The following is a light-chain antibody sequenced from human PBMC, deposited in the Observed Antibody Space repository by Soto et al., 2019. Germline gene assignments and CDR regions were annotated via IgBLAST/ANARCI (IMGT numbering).Light chain of an antibody. Sequence: AIPLTQSPPSLYASVGDRVTITCRASQAIRNDLGRYQQKPGEAPKLLIFAASNLQSGVPSRFSGSGSGTDFTLTISSLQPEDFATYYCLQDYNYSFTFGGGTKVEIK. J-gene: IGKJ4*01. V-gene: IGKV1-6*01. CDR2: AAS. CDR1: QAIRND. CDR3: LQDYNYSFT.